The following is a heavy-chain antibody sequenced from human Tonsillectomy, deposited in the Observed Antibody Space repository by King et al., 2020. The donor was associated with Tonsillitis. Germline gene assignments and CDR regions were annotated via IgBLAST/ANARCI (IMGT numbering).Heavy chain of an antibody. CDR1: GFTFSSYG. J-gene: IGHJ4*02. V-gene: IGHV3-30*18. D-gene: IGHD2-2*01. CDR2: ISYDGSNK. Sequence: VKLVESGGGVVQPGRSLRLSCAASGFTFSSYGMHWVRQAPGKGLEWVAVISYDGSNKYYADSVKGRFTISRDNSKNTLYLQMNSLRAEDTAVYYCAKPAGYCSSTSCYGYWGQGTLVTVSS. CDR3: AKPAGYCSSTSCYGY.